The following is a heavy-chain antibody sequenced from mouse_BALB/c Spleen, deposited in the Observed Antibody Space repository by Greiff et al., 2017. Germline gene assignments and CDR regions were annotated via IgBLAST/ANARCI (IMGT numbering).Heavy chain of an antibody. CDR1: GDSITSGY. D-gene: IGHD1-1*01. Sequence: EVQLQQSGPSLVKPSQTLSLTCSVTGDSITSGYWNWIRKFPGNKLEYMGYISYSGSTYYNPSLKSRISITRDTSKNQYYLQLNSVTTEDTATYYCARWSYYGRGWYFDVWGAGTTVTVSS. J-gene: IGHJ1*01. V-gene: IGHV3-8*02. CDR2: ISYSGST. CDR3: ARWSYYGRGWYFDV.